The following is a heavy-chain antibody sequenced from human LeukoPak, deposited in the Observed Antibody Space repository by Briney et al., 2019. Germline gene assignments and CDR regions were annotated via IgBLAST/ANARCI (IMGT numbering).Heavy chain of an antibody. CDR1: GFTFSSYA. D-gene: IGHD3-10*01. Sequence: GGSLRLSCAASGFTFSSYAMSWVRQAPGKGLEWVSAISGSGGSTYYADSVKGRFTISRDNSKNTLYLQMNSLRAEDTAVYYCAKDPIWFGEFLNWFDPWGQGTLATVSS. CDR3: AKDPIWFGEFLNWFDP. J-gene: IGHJ5*02. V-gene: IGHV3-23*01. CDR2: ISGSGGST.